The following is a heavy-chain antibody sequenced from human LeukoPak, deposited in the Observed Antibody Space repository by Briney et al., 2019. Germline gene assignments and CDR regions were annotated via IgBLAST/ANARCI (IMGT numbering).Heavy chain of an antibody. J-gene: IGHJ4*02. D-gene: IGHD5-12*01. Sequence: PGGSLRLSCAGFGFTFSAYWMSWVRQAPGKGLEWVASIKHDESEKYYVDSVEGRFTVSRDNAKNSLYLQMNSLRAEDTAVYFCAKVGVVATTAPRHFDFWGQGTLVTVSS. CDR3: AKVGVVATTAPRHFDF. CDR1: GFTFSAYW. CDR2: IKHDESEK. V-gene: IGHV3-7*03.